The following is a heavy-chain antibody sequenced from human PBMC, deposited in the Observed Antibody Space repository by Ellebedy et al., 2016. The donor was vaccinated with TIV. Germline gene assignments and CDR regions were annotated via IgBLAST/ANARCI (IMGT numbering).Heavy chain of an antibody. J-gene: IGHJ6*02. V-gene: IGHV1-3*01. D-gene: IGHD3-9*01. CDR2: INAGIGNT. Sequence: AASVKVSCKASGYTFTTYAIHWVRQAPGQRPAWMGWINAGIGNTKYSENFQGRVTITTDTSASTAYMELSNLRSEGTAVYYCARRFDIVTGSYPRGYYGLDIWGQGTTVTVSS. CDR1: GYTFTTYA. CDR3: ARRFDIVTGSYPRGYYGLDI.